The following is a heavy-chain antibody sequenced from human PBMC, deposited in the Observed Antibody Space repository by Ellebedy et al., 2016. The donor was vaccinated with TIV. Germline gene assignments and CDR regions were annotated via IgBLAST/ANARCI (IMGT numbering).Heavy chain of an antibody. Sequence: AASVKVSCKASGYTFTSYAMHWVRQAPGQRLEWMGWINAGNGNTKYSQKFQGRVTITRDTSASTAYMELSSLRSEDTAVYFCARYSGSGTYYRNGMDVWGQGTTVTVSS. D-gene: IGHD3-10*01. J-gene: IGHJ6*02. CDR2: INAGNGNT. CDR1: GYTFTSYA. CDR3: ARYSGSGTYYRNGMDV. V-gene: IGHV1-3*01.